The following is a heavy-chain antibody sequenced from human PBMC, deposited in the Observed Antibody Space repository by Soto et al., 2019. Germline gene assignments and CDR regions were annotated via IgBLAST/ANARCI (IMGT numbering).Heavy chain of an antibody. CDR3: ASRKPGIKKGDNWFDP. V-gene: IGHV4-61*01. CDR2: IYYSGST. CDR1: GGSVSSGSYY. D-gene: IGHD1-20*01. Sequence: SETLSLTCTVSGGSVSSGSYYWSWIRQPPGKGLEWIGYIYYSGSTNYNPSLKSRVTISVDTSKNQFSLKLSSVTAADTAVYYCASRKPGIKKGDNWFDPWGQGTLVTVSS. J-gene: IGHJ5*02.